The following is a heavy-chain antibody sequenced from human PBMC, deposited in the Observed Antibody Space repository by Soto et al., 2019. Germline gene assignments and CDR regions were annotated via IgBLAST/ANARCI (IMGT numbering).Heavy chain of an antibody. Sequence: GASVKVSCKASGYTFTRYDINWVRQATGQGLEWMGWMNPNSGNTHSATKIQGRLTMTTDTSTSTAYMDLGSLTSDDTAVYYCVMVDNYVTPTPQDVWGQGTTVTVSS. V-gene: IGHV1-8*01. CDR3: VMVDNYVTPTPQDV. D-gene: IGHD3-16*01. CDR1: GYTFTRYD. CDR2: MNPNSGNT. J-gene: IGHJ6*02.